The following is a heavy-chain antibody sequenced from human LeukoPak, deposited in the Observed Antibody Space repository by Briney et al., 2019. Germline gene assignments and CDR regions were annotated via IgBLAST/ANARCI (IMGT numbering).Heavy chain of an antibody. Sequence: PSETLSLTCTVSGASMSSYFWSWIRQPPGKGLEWIGYIYDSGNTNSNPSLKSRVTISVDTSKNQFSLKLSSVIAADTAVYYCAGLRGVATISPLDYWGQGTLVTVCS. J-gene: IGHJ4*02. V-gene: IGHV4-59*01. CDR1: GASMSSYF. CDR3: AGLRGVATISPLDY. CDR2: IYDSGNT. D-gene: IGHD5-12*01.